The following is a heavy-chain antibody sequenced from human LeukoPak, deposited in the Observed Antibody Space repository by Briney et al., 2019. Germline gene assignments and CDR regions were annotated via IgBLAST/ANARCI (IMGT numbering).Heavy chain of an antibody. V-gene: IGHV4-4*07. Sequence: SETLSLTCTVSGGSINGYYWSWIRQPAGKGLEWIGRIYNSESINYNPSPKSRVTMSIDTSKNQFSLKLNSVTAADTAVYYCARDRSSSYTRDWFDPWGQGALVTVSS. CDR2: IYNSESI. D-gene: IGHD6-13*01. J-gene: IGHJ5*02. CDR3: ARDRSSSYTRDWFDP. CDR1: GGSINGYY.